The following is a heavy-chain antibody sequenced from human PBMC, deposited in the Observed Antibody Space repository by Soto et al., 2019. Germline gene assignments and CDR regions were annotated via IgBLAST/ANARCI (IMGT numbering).Heavy chain of an antibody. Sequence: QVQLVESGGGVVQPGRSLRLSCAASGFTFSSYAMHWVRQAPGKGLEWVAVISYDGSNKYYADSVKGRFTISRDNSKNTLYLQMNSLRADDTAVYYCESVVAPSLNYGMDVWGQGTTVTVS. CDR2: ISYDGSNK. J-gene: IGHJ6*02. CDR1: GFTFSSYA. D-gene: IGHD2-15*01. V-gene: IGHV3-30-3*01. CDR3: ESVVAPSLNYGMDV.